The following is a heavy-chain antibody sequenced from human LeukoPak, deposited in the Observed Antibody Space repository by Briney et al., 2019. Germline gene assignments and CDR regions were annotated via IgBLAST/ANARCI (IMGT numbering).Heavy chain of an antibody. J-gene: IGHJ4*02. CDR2: ISGSGGST. Sequence: GGSLRLSCAASGFTFSSYAMSWVRQAPGKGLEWVSAISGSGGSTYYADSVKGRFTISRDNSKNTPYLQMNSLRAEDTAVYYCANSLRLYYYDSSGYFDYWGQGTLVTVSS. D-gene: IGHD3-22*01. V-gene: IGHV3-23*01. CDR1: GFTFSSYA. CDR3: ANSLRLYYYDSSGYFDY.